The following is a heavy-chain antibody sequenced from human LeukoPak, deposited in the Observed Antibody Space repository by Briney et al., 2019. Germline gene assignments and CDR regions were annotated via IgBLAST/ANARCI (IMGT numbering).Heavy chain of an antibody. D-gene: IGHD6-13*01. V-gene: IGHV4-39*07. CDR3: ATRPQQLLVDYFDY. CDR1: GGSISSSSYY. Sequence: SETLSLTCTVSGGSISSSSYYWGWIRQPPGKGLEWIGSIYYSGSTYYNPSLKSRVTISVDTSKNQFSLKLCSVTAADTAVYYCATRPQQLLVDYFDYWGQGTLVTVSS. J-gene: IGHJ4*02. CDR2: IYYSGST.